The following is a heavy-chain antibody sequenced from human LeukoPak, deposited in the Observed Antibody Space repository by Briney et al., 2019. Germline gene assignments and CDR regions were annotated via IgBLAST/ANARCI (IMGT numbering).Heavy chain of an antibody. J-gene: IGHJ6*03. CDR1: GGTFSGYA. CDR2: IIPIFGTA. D-gene: IGHD4-11*01. V-gene: IGHV1-69*05. CDR3: AGVSNSQYYYYYYMDV. Sequence: SVKVSCKASGGTFSGYAISWVRQAPGQGLEWMGGIIPIFGTANYAQKFQGRVTITTDESTSTAYMELSSLRSEDTAVYYCAGVSNSQYYYYYYMDVWGKGTTVTVSS.